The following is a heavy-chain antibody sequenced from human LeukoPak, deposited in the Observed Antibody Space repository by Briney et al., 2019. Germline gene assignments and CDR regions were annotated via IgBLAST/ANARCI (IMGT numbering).Heavy chain of an antibody. CDR2: IWNDGSNK. CDR1: GLTFRSYG. J-gene: IGHJ4*02. CDR3: ATDGSSGYFEY. D-gene: IGHD3-22*01. Sequence: GGSLRLSCAASGLTFRSYGKHWVRQAPGKGLEWVAVIWNDGSNKYYADSLKGRFTISRDNSKNTLYLQMNSLRAENTAVYYCATDGSSGYFEYWGQGTLGTVSS. V-gene: IGHV3-33*01.